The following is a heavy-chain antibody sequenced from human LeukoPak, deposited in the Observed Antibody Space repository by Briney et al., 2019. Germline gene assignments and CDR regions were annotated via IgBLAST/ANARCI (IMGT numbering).Heavy chain of an antibody. V-gene: IGHV3-74*03. CDR1: GFTFSDNW. CDR3: RRGARVGGELQH. J-gene: IGHJ1*01. Sequence: ARSLRLSCAAAGFTFSDNWWHWVRQAPAKGLEWVSRINTDGTFTTYPDSVQGRFTISRDTAKNKLLLQMNSLRAQDTAVYYCRRGARVGGELQHWGQGTRVTVSS. D-gene: IGHD1-26*01. CDR2: INTDGTFT.